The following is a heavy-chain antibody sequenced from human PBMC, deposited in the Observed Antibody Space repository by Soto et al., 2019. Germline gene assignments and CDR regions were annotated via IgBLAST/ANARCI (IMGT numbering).Heavy chain of an antibody. CDR3: ARHAVVVSRPNGMDV. D-gene: IGHD3-22*01. CDR2: IYYSGRT. CDR1: GGSISSSSYY. V-gene: IGHV4-39*01. J-gene: IGHJ6*02. Sequence: QLQLQESGPGLVKPSETLSLTCTVSGGSISSSSYYWGWIRQPPGKGLEWIGSIYYSGRTYYNPSLKSRVTISVDTSKNQFSLKLSSVTAADTAVYYCARHAVVVSRPNGMDVWGQGTTVTVSS.